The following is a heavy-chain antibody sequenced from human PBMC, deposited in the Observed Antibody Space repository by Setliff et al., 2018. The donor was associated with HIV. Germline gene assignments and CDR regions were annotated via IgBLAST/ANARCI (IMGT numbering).Heavy chain of an antibody. Sequence: SGPTLVNPTETLTLTCTVSGFSLSNARMGVSWIRQPPGKALEWLAHIFSNDETSYSTSLKSRLTISKDTSKSQVVLTVTNVDTVDTATYYCARVRERAANDYWGQGTLVTVSS. CDR1: GFSLSNARMG. V-gene: IGHV2-26*01. J-gene: IGHJ4*02. CDR2: IFSNDET. CDR3: ARVRERAANDY. D-gene: IGHD2-15*01.